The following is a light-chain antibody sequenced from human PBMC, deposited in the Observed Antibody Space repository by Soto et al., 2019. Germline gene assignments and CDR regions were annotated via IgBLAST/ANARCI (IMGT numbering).Light chain of an antibody. J-gene: IGKJ4*01. CDR1: RSISDW. CDR3: QQPNSYLALT. V-gene: IGKV1-5*01. Sequence: DIQMTQSPSSLSPSVGDRVTITCRASRSISDWLAWYQQKPGKAPELLIFDASNLKSGVSSRFSGSGSGTEFTLTISRLQPDDVATYYCQQPNSYLALTFGGGTKVDIK. CDR2: DAS.